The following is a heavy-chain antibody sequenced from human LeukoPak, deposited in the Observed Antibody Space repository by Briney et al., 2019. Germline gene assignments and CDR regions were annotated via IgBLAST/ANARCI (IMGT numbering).Heavy chain of an antibody. CDR1: GFNFRGYN. J-gene: IGHJ4*02. D-gene: IGHD3-3*01. V-gene: IGHV3-7*01. Sequence: TGGSLRLSCITFGFNFRGYNMAWVRQAPGKGLEWLATTTRDGSGKEYVDSVRGRFTISRDNAKNSIYLQMNTLSAEDTAVYFCVTEFWYRFDYWGQGLLVTVSS. CDR2: TTRDGSGK. CDR3: VTEFWYRFDY.